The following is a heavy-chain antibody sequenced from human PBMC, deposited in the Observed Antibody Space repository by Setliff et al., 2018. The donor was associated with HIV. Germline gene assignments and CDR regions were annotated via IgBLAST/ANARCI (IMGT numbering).Heavy chain of an antibody. Sequence: GGSLRLSCAASGFTFSSYAMSWVRQAPGKGLEWVGFIRSKAYGGTTEYAASVKGRFTISRDDSKSLAYLQMNSLKTEDTAVYYCAAMGVEVVSYYYGMDVWGQGTTVTVS. CDR3: AAMGVEVVSYYYGMDV. V-gene: IGHV3-49*04. CDR2: IRSKAYGGTT. CDR1: GFTFSSYA. D-gene: IGHD2-2*01. J-gene: IGHJ6*02.